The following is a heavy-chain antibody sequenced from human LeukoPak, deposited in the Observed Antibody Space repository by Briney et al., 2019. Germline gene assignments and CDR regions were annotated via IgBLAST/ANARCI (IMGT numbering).Heavy chain of an antibody. Sequence: GGSLRLSCAASGFTFSQHFMTWIRQAPGKGLEWVSVISGSGDNTYYADSVKGRFTISRDNSKNMLYLQMNSLRAEDTAVYYCAKWKYSNSGIDDCWGQGTLVTVSS. V-gene: IGHV3-23*01. D-gene: IGHD6-6*01. CDR3: AKWKYSNSGIDDC. CDR2: ISGSGDNT. J-gene: IGHJ4*02. CDR1: GFTFSQHF.